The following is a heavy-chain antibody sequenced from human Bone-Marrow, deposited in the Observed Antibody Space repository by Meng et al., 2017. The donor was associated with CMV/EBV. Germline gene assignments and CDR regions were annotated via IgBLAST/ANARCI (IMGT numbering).Heavy chain of an antibody. D-gene: IGHD3-3*01. CDR3: ARVPYDFWSGYYGLD. V-gene: IGHV1-8*01. Sequence: ASVKVSCKASGYTFASYYMHWVRQAPGQGLEWMGWMNPNSGNTGYAQKFQGRVTMTRNTSISTAYMELSSLRSEDTAVYYCARVPYDFWSGYYGLDWGQGTLVTVSS. CDR2: MNPNSGNT. CDR1: GYTFASYY. J-gene: IGHJ4*02.